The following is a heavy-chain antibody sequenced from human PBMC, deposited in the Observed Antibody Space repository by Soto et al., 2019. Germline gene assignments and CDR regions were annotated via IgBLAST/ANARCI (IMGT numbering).Heavy chain of an antibody. CDR3: AHRRGGYNWDDAHFDY. J-gene: IGHJ4*02. CDR2: IYWNDDK. V-gene: IGHV2-5*01. CDR1: GFSLSTGGVG. Sequence: QITLKESGPTQVRPTETLTLTCTFSGFSLSTGGVGVGWIRQPPGKALEYLALIYWNDDKRYRPSLKSRLTITKDTSRNQVVLIMTNMDHVDTSTYYCAHRRGGYNWDDAHFDYWGQGVLVTVSS. D-gene: IGHD1-20*01.